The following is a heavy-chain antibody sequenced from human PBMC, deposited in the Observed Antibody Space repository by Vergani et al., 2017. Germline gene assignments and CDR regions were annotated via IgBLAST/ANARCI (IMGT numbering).Heavy chain of an antibody. CDR1: GYTFTSYG. D-gene: IGHD2-2*01. CDR2: ISAYNGNT. J-gene: IGHJ5*02. CDR3: ARAPESPAAIVWSGWFDP. Sequence: QVQLVQSGAEVKKPGASVKVSCKSSGYTFTSYGISWVRQAPGQGLEWMGWISAYNGNTNYAQKLQGRVTMTTDTSTSTAYMELRSLRSDDTAVYYCARAPESPAAIVWSGWFDPWGQGTLVTVSS. V-gene: IGHV1-18*01.